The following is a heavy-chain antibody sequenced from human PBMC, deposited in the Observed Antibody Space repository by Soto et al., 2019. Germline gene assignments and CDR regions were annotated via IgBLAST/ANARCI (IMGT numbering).Heavy chain of an antibody. J-gene: IGHJ1*01. D-gene: IGHD2-15*01. Sequence: QVQLQESGPGLVKPSGTLSLTCDVSGDSISVNTWWSWVRQTPGKGLEWIGEIFHSGSLNYNPSLKCRLTMSIAKCKTQASLRLSSVTAAATALSSCAGLVGRGKVSRLHYWGQGPLVTVSS. CDR3: AGLVGRGKVSRLHY. V-gene: IGHV4-4*02. CDR1: GDSISVNTW. CDR2: IFHSGSL.